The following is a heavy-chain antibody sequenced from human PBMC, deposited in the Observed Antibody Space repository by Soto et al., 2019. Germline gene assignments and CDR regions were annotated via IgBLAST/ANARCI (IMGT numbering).Heavy chain of an antibody. CDR3: ARDWGTPGRGSAVGYYYHYGMDV. V-gene: IGHV3-7*05. J-gene: IGHJ6*02. D-gene: IGHD6-13*01. CDR2: IKDDGSEK. Sequence: GGSLRLSCLADEFAFHTYCMNWVRHAPGKGLEWVANIKDDGSEKYYVDSVKGRFTISRDNAKNSLYLQMNSLRGEDTAVYYCARDWGTPGRGSAVGYYYHYGMDVWGQGT. CDR1: EFAFHTYC.